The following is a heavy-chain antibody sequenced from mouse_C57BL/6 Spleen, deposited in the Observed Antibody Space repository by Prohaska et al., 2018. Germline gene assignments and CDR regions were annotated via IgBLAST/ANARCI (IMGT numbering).Heavy chain of an antibody. D-gene: IGHD2-1*01. Sequence: EVQLLETGGGLVQPGGSRGLSCEGSGFTFSGFWMSWVRQTPGKTLEWIGDINSDGNAINYAPSIKDRFTIFIDNDKSTRYLQMSNVRSEDTATYFCMRYGNYWYFDVWGTGTTVTVSS. V-gene: IGHV11-2*01. J-gene: IGHJ1*03. CDR2: INSDGNAI. CDR3: MRYGNYWYFDV. CDR1: GFTFSGFW.